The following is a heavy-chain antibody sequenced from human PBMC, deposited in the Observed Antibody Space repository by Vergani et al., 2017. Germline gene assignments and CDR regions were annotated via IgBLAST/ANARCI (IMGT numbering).Heavy chain of an antibody. V-gene: IGHV3-49*04. Sequence: EVQLVESGGGLVPPGRSLRLSCAASGFSFGDYAMTWVRQAPGKGLEWVAFIRNKAYGGTTEYAASVKGRFTISRDNAKNSLHLQMNSLRPEDTALYYCTKEAAGAPLGGSYIDSWGQGTLVTVSS. CDR3: TKEAAGAPLGGSYIDS. D-gene: IGHD3-16*01. J-gene: IGHJ4*02. CDR1: GFSFGDYA. CDR2: IRNKAYGGTT.